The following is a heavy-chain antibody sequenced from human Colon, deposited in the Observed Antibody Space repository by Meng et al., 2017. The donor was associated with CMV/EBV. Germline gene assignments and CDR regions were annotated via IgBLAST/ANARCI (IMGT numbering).Heavy chain of an antibody. CDR3: AKELFTGSGSALDI. Sequence: GESLKISCAASGFTFSSHAMNWVRQAPGKGLEWVSSISSSSSYIYYADSVKGRFTISRDNAKKSLYLQMNSLRADDTAVYYCAKELFTGSGSALDIWGQGTMVTVSS. CDR1: GFTFSSHA. V-gene: IGHV3-21*04. J-gene: IGHJ3*02. D-gene: IGHD3-9*01. CDR2: ISSSSSYI.